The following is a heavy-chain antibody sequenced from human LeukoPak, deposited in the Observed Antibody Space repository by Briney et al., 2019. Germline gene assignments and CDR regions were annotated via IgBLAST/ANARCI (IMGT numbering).Heavy chain of an antibody. CDR1: GYTFTGYY. V-gene: IGHV1-2*06. Sequence: ASVKVSCKASGYTFTGYYIHWVRQAPGQGLEWMGRINPNSADTHYAQKFQGRVTMTRYTSISTVYMELSRLRSDDTAVYYCARDQVTASSWYGGYGGNWFDPWGQGTLVTVSS. CDR3: ARDQVTASSWYGGYGGNWFDP. J-gene: IGHJ5*02. D-gene: IGHD6-13*01. CDR2: INPNSADT.